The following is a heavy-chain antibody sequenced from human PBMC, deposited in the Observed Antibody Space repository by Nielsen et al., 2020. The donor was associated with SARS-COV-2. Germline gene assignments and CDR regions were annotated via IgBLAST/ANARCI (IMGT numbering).Heavy chain of an antibody. Sequence: GGSLRLSCAASGFTFSDYYMSWIRQAPGKGLEWVSYISSSGSTIYYADSVKGRFTISRDNAKNSLYLQMNSLRAEDTAVYYCATEGVSYDSSGYYFDYWGQGTLVTVSS. V-gene: IGHV3-11*01. J-gene: IGHJ4*02. CDR2: ISSSGSTI. CDR3: ATEGVSYDSSGYYFDY. CDR1: GFTFSDYY. D-gene: IGHD3-22*01.